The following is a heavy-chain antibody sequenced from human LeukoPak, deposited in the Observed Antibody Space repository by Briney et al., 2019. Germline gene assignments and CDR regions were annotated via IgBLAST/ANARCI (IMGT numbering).Heavy chain of an antibody. CDR2: IIPILGIA. CDR1: GGTFSSYA. Sequence: GASVKVSCKASGGTFSSYAISWVRQAPGQGLEWMGRIIPILGIANYAQKFQGRVTITADKSTSTAYMELSSLRSEDTAVYYCLTVVVPAAVVSSSFWGQGTLVTVSS. D-gene: IGHD2-2*01. V-gene: IGHV1-69*04. J-gene: IGHJ4*02. CDR3: LTVVVPAAVVSSSF.